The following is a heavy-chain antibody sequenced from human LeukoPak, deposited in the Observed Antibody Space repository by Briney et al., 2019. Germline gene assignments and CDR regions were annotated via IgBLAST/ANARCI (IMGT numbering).Heavy chain of an antibody. J-gene: IGHJ4*02. CDR1: GFTFDEYA. D-gene: IGHD3-16*01. CDR3: ARGGSSFDY. Sequence: GGSLRLFCAASGFTFDEYAMHWVRQAPGKGLEWVSSISSSSSYIYYADSVKGRFTISRDNAKNSLYLQMNSLRAEDTAVYYCARGGSSFDYWGQGTLVTVSS. CDR2: ISSSSSYI. V-gene: IGHV3-21*01.